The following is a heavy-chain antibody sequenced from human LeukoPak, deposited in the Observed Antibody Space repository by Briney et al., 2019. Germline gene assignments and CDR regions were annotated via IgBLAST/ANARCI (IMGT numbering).Heavy chain of an antibody. CDR1: GGSISSYY. V-gene: IGHV4-59*01. CDR3: ARVSVDDFWSGYYYGMDV. Sequence: SSETLSLTCTVSGGSISSYYWSWIRQPPGKGLEWIGYIYYSGSTNYNPSLKSRVTISVDTSKNQFSLKLSSVTAADTAVYYCARVSVDDFWSGYYYGMDVWGQGTTVTVSS. J-gene: IGHJ6*02. D-gene: IGHD3-3*01. CDR2: IYYSGST.